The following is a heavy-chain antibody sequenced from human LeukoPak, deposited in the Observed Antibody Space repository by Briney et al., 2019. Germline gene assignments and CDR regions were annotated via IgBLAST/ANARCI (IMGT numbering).Heavy chain of an antibody. Sequence: GRSLRLSCAASGFTFSSYGMHWVRQAPGKGLEWVAVISYDGSNKYYADSVKGRFTISRDNSKNTLYLQMNSLRAEDTAVYYCAKEAARVLFYFDYWGQGTLVTVSS. CDR3: AKEAARVLFYFDY. V-gene: IGHV3-30*18. D-gene: IGHD6-6*01. CDR2: ISYDGSNK. J-gene: IGHJ4*02. CDR1: GFTFSSYG.